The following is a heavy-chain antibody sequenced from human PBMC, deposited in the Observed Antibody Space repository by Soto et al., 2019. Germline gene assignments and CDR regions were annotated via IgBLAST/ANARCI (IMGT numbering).Heavy chain of an antibody. Sequence: QVQLVQSGAEVKEPGASVRVSCKASGYTFINYDISWVRQATGQVLGWMGWMNPGSGKTGYANKFQGRVTMTRDASTRTAHLELSSLTSEETAVYYCARMASFGTLNWFDPWGKGTLVTVSS. CDR2: MNPGSGKT. J-gene: IGHJ5*02. D-gene: IGHD3-16*01. CDR3: ARMASFGTLNWFDP. V-gene: IGHV1-8*02. CDR1: GYTFINYD.